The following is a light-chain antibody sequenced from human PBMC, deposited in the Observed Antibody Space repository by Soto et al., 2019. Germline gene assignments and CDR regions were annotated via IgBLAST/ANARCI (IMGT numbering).Light chain of an antibody. Sequence: DIQMTQSPSTLSASVGDRVTITFQASQSVSWWLAWYQQKPGQVPKLLIYDASSLESGVPSRFSGSGSGTEFTLTISNLQPDDSATYYCQQYNNYWTFGQGTKVDIK. V-gene: IGKV1-5*01. CDR2: DAS. CDR1: QSVSWW. CDR3: QQYNNYWT. J-gene: IGKJ1*01.